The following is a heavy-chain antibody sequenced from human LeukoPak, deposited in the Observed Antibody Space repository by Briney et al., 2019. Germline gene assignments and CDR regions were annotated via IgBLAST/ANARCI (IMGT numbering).Heavy chain of an antibody. CDR2: IGWNSGSI. V-gene: IGHV3-9*01. Sequence: GGSLRLSCAVPGFTFEDYAMHWVRQVPGKGLEWVSDIGWNSGSIGYADSVKGRFTISRGNAKNSLYLQMNTLRAEDTALYYCARDSRAYYYYGMDVWGQGTTVTVSS. J-gene: IGHJ6*02. CDR1: GFTFEDYA. CDR3: ARDSRAYYYYGMDV.